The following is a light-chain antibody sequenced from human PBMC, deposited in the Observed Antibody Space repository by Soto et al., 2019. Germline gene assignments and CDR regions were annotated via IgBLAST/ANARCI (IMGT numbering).Light chain of an antibody. CDR2: DAS. J-gene: IGKJ2*01. CDR1: QSVSSY. CDR3: QQRSNWPYT. V-gene: IGKV3-11*01. Sequence: EIVLTQSPATLSLSPGERATLSCRASQSVSSYLAWYQQKPGQAPRLLIYDASNRATGTPARFSGSGSGTDFTLTISSLEPEDIAVYYCQQRSNWPYTFGQGTKLEIE.